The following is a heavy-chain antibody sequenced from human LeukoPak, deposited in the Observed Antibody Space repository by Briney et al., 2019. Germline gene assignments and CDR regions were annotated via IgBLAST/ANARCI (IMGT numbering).Heavy chain of an antibody. Sequence: PGGSLRLSCAASGFTFSSYSMNWVRQAPGKGLDWVSSISSSSGYIYYADSVKGRFTISRDNAKNSLYLQMNSLRAEDTAVYYCASRPGRRDAFDIWGQGTMVTVSS. J-gene: IGHJ3*02. CDR2: ISSSSGYI. D-gene: IGHD1-26*01. CDR1: GFTFSSYS. CDR3: ASRPGRRDAFDI. V-gene: IGHV3-21*01.